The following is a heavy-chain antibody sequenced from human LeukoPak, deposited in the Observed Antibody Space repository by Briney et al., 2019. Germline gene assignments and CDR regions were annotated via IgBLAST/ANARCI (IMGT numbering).Heavy chain of an antibody. CDR3: ARDFWDSSGWYSH. J-gene: IGHJ4*02. V-gene: IGHV3-11*01. D-gene: IGHD6-19*01. CDR1: GFTFSDYY. CDR2: ISSSGSTI. Sequence: SGGSLRLSCAASGFTFSDYYMSWIRQAPGKGLEWVSYISSSGSTIYYADSVKGRFTISRDNAKNSLYLQMNSLRAEDTAVYYCARDFWDSSGWYSHWGQGTLVTVSS.